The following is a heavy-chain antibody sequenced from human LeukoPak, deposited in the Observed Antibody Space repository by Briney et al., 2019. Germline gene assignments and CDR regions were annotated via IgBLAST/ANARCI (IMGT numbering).Heavy chain of an antibody. J-gene: IGHJ4*02. CDR1: GGSISSSNW. V-gene: IGHV4-4*02. Sequence: SGTLSLTCAVSGGSISSSNWWSWVRPPPGKGLEWIGEIYHSGSTNYNPSLKSRVTISVDTSKNQFSLKLSSVTAADTAVYYCARSVKYGDSSSFDYWGQGTLVTVSS. D-gene: IGHD4-17*01. CDR2: IYHSGST. CDR3: ARSVKYGDSSSFDY.